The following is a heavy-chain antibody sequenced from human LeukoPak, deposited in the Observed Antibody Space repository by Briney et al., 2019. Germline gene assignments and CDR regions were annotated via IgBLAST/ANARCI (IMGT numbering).Heavy chain of an antibody. V-gene: IGHV4-30-4*01. Sequence: PSETLSLTCTVSGGSISSGAYYWSWIRQPPGGGLEWIGYISHSGSTYYNPFLQSRVTISVDTSKNQFSLKLSSVTAADTAVYYCARVWFGENAFDIWGQGTMVTVSS. CDR2: ISHSGST. CDR1: GGSISSGAYY. CDR3: ARVWFGENAFDI. J-gene: IGHJ3*02. D-gene: IGHD3-10*01.